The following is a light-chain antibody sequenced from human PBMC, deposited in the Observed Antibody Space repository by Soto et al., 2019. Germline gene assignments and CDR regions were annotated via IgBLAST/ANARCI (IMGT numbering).Light chain of an antibody. Sequence: EIVLTQSPGTLSLSPGERATLSCRASQSVSSSYLAWYQQKPGQAPRPLIYGASSRAIGIPDRFSGSGSGRYFPLTISRLEPEDFAVYYCQQYGSSPWTFGQGTKVEIK. CDR1: QSVSSSY. J-gene: IGKJ1*01. CDR3: QQYGSSPWT. CDR2: GAS. V-gene: IGKV3-20*01.